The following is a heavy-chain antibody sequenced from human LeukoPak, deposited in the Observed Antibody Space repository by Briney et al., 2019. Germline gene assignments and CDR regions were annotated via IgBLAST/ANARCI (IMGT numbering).Heavy chain of an antibody. CDR1: GFTFDDYG. CDR3: ARLLFPFASGYYHLFDY. CDR2: INWNGGST. V-gene: IGHV3-20*04. D-gene: IGHD3-22*01. J-gene: IGHJ4*02. Sequence: GGSLRLSCAASGFTFDDYGMCWVRQAPGKGLEWVSGINWNGGSTGYADSVKGRFTISRDNAKNSLYLQMNSLRAEDTALYYCARLLFPFASGYYHLFDYWGQGTLVTVSS.